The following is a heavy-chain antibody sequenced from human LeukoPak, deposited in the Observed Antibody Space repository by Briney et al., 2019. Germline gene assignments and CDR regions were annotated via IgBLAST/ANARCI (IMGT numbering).Heavy chain of an antibody. Sequence: SETLSLTCTVSGGSISSGGYYWSWIRQHPGKGLEWIGYIYYSGSTYYNPSLKSRVTISVDTSKNQFSLKLSSVTAADTAVYYCARVGYYYGSGSFKAYYFDYWGRGTLVTVSS. CDR2: IYYSGST. V-gene: IGHV4-31*03. CDR3: ARVGYYYGSGSFKAYYFDY. J-gene: IGHJ4*02. CDR1: GGSISSGGYY. D-gene: IGHD3-10*01.